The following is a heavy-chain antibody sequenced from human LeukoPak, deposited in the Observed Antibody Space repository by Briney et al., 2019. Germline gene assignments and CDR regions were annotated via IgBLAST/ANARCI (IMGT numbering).Heavy chain of an antibody. D-gene: IGHD3-10*01. CDR1: GFTFSSYG. Sequence: GRSLRLSCAASGFTFSSYGMHWVRQAPGKGLEGVAVIWYDGSNKYYADSVKGRFTISRDNSKNTLYLQMNSLRAEDTAVYYCARDSPPGFGELFPDYWGQGTLVTVSS. V-gene: IGHV3-33*01. CDR3: ARDSPPGFGELFPDY. CDR2: IWYDGSNK. J-gene: IGHJ4*02.